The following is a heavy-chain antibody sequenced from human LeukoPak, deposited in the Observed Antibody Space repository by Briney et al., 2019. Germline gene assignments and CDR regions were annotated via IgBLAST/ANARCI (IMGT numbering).Heavy chain of an antibody. CDR2: IYPGDSDT. CDR1: GYSFTSYW. CDR3: AIGSGSYYAPYAAFDI. D-gene: IGHD1-26*01. J-gene: IGHJ3*02. Sequence: GESLKISCKGSGYSFTSYWTGWVRQMPGKGLEWMGIIYPGDSDTRYSPSFQGQVTISADKSISTAYLQWSSLKASDTAMYYCAIGSGSYYAPYAAFDIWGQGTMVTVSS. V-gene: IGHV5-51*01.